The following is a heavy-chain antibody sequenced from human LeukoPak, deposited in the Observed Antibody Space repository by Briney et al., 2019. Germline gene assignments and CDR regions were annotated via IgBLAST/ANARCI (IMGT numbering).Heavy chain of an antibody. CDR3: ARAYSGYDFVDY. V-gene: IGHV1-2*02. Sequence: ASVKVSCKASGYTFTGYYMHLVRQAPGQGLKWMGWINPNSGGTNYAQKFQGRVTMTRDTSISTAYMELSRLRSDDTAVYYCARAYSGYDFVDYWGQGTLVTASS. CDR2: INPNSGGT. D-gene: IGHD5-12*01. J-gene: IGHJ4*02. CDR1: GYTFTGYY.